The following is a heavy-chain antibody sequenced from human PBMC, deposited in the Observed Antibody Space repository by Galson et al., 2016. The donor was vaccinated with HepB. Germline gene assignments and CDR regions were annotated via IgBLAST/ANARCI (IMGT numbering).Heavy chain of an antibody. V-gene: IGHV5-51*01. J-gene: IGHJ4*02. D-gene: IGHD6-13*01. CDR3: ARRRGYSTSWYADY. Sequence: QSGAEVKKPGESLKISCKGSGYSFTNYWIGWVRQMPGKGLEWLGIIYPGDSDTRYSPSFQGQVTISADKSITTAYLQWSSLRASDTAMYYWARRRGYSTSWYADYWGQGTLVTVSS. CDR1: GYSFTNYW. CDR2: IYPGDSDT.